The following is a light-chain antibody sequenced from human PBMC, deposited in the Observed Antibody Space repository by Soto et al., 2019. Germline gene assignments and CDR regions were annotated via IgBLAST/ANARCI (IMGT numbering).Light chain of an antibody. CDR1: QSVSSNY. V-gene: IGKV3-20*01. CDR3: QQYGSSPPIT. J-gene: IGKJ5*01. Sequence: EIVVTQSPGTLSLSPGEGATLSCRASQSVSSNYLAWYQQKPGQAPRLLIYGASNRATGIPDRFSGSGSGTEFTLTISRLEPEDFAVYYCQQYGSSPPITFGQGTRLEIK. CDR2: GAS.